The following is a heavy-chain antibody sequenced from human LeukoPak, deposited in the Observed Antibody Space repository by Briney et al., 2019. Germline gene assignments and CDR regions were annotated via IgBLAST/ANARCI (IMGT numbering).Heavy chain of an antibody. J-gene: IGHJ2*01. D-gene: IGHD4-11*01. V-gene: IGHV4-38-2*02. Sequence: ASETLSLTCTVSGYSTSSGYYWGWIRQPPGKGLEWIGYIYHSGSTYYNPSLRSRVTISVDRSKNQFSLKLSSVTAADTAVYYCARGDYSNYDPPYWYFDLWGRGTLVTVSS. CDR1: GYSTSSGYY. CDR3: ARGDYSNYDPPYWYFDL. CDR2: IYHSGST.